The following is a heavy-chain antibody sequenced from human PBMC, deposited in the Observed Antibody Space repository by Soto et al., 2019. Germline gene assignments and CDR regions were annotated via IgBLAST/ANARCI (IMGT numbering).Heavy chain of an antibody. D-gene: IGHD5-12*01. Sequence: QVQLEESGGGAVQPGTSLRLSCAASGFTVNTFGMHWVRQAPGKGLEWVAVIWYDGSNTYYAESVKGRFNISRDKSKNTPYLQMSSLRAEDTAVYYCARDEAPSERGFSGFDHWGQGTLVTVSS. V-gene: IGHV3-33*01. CDR1: GFTVNTFG. CDR2: IWYDGSNT. CDR3: ARDEAPSERGFSGFDH. J-gene: IGHJ5*02.